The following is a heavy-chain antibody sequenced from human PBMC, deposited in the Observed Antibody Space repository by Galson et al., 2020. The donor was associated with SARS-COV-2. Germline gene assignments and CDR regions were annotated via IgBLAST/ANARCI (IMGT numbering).Heavy chain of an antibody. D-gene: IGHD3-22*01. CDR2: INWNGGRT. CDR1: GTTLHDNG. Sequence: GRPLRLSCAAPGTTLHDNGMSWVRQAPGKGLEWVSGINWNGGRTVYADSVKVRFTISRDNAKNSLYLQMNRLRAEDTALYYCARRYYCDSSGPSAFDIGCQGTMVTFSS. V-gene: IGHV3-20*04. J-gene: IGHJ3*02. CDR3: ARRYYCDSSGPSAFDI.